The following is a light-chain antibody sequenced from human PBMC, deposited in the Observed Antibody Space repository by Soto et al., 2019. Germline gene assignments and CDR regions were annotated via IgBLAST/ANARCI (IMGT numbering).Light chain of an antibody. Sequence: EIVLPQSPATLSLSPGERATLSCRASQSVSRYLAWYQQKPGQAPRLHIYDASNRATGIPARFSGSGSGTDFALTINRREPGVFAVYYWQQRSNWRPGVFTFGPGTKVDIK. J-gene: IGKJ3*01. CDR3: QQRSNWRPGVFT. CDR1: QSVSRY. V-gene: IGKV3-11*01. CDR2: DAS.